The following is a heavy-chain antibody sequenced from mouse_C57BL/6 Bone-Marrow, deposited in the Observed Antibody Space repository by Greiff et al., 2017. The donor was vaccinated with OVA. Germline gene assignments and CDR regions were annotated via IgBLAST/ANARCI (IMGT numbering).Heavy chain of an antibody. J-gene: IGHJ4*01. CDR2: IYPGSGST. V-gene: IGHV1-55*01. D-gene: IGHD1-2*01. Sequence: QVQLQQPGAELVKPGASVKMSCKASGYTFTSYWITWVKQRPGQGLEWIGDIYPGSGSTNYNEKFKSKATLTVDTSSSTAYMQLSSLTSEDSAVYYCARGDYGYYYAMDDWGQGTSVTVSS. CDR1: GYTFTSYW. CDR3: ARGDYGYYYAMDD.